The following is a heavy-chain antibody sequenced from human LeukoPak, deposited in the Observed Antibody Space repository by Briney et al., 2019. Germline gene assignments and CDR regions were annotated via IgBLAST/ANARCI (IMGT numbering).Heavy chain of an antibody. CDR2: IKQDGSEK. D-gene: IGHD2-2*01. CDR1: GFTFSSYR. CDR3: ARRYCSSTSCWPNWFDP. J-gene: IGHJ5*02. V-gene: IGHV3-7*01. Sequence: GGSLRLSCGASGFTFSSYRMNWVRQAPGKGLEWVANIKQDGSEKYYVDSVKGRFTISRDNAKNSLYLQMNSLRAEDTAVYYCARRYCSSTSCWPNWFDPWGQGTLVTVSS.